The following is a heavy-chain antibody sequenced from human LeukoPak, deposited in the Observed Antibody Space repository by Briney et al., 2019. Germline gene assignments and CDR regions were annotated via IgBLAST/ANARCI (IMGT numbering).Heavy chain of an antibody. CDR1: GYTFTGYF. D-gene: IGHD2-2*02. CDR2: INPTTGGT. V-gene: IGHV1-2*02. Sequence: ASVKVSCKASGYTFTGYFMHWVRQAPGQGLEWMGWINPTTGGTNYAQKFQGRVTMTTDTSISTVYMELSRLRSDDTAVYYCASPTVAAAIREGVADYWGQGTLVTVSS. CDR3: ASPTVAAAIREGVADY. J-gene: IGHJ4*02.